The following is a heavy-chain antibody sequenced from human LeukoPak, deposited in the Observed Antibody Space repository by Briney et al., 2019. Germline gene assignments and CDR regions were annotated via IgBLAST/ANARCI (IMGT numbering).Heavy chain of an antibody. CDR3: ARGEWDLLFDY. J-gene: IGHJ4*02. D-gene: IGHD1-26*01. V-gene: IGHV4-59*01. CDR1: GGSISGYY. CDR2: IFYSGST. Sequence: PSETLSLTCTVSGGSISGYYWSWIRQPPGKGLEWIGYIFYSGSTNYNPSLKSRVTISVDPSKNQFSLKLSSVTAADTAVYYCARGEWDLLFDYWGQGTLVTVSS.